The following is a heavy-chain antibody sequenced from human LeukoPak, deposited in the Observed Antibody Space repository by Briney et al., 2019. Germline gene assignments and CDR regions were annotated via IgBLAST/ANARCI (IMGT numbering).Heavy chain of an antibody. D-gene: IGHD2-15*01. V-gene: IGHV4-61*01. CDR3: ARDLRGGLDAFDI. CDR2: IYYSGST. CDR1: GGSINSNYDY. Sequence: SETLSLTCSVSGGSINSNYDYWGWIRQPPGKGLEWIGYIYYSGSTNYNPSLKSRVTISVDTSKNQFSLKLSSVTAADTAVYYCARDLRGGLDAFDIWGQGTMVTVSS. J-gene: IGHJ3*02.